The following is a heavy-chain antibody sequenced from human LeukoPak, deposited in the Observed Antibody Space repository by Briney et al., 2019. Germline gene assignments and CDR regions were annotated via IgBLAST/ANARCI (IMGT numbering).Heavy chain of an antibody. CDR3: ASNQHYYDSSRGTNWFDP. CDR2: IIPIFGTA. D-gene: IGHD3-22*01. J-gene: IGHJ5*02. V-gene: IGHV1-69*13. CDR1: GGTFSSYA. Sequence: SVKVSCKASGGTFSSYAISWVRQVPGQGLEWMGGIIPIFGTANYAQKFQGRVTITADESTSTAYMELSSLRSEDTAVYYCASNQHYYDSSRGTNWFDPWGQGTLVTVSS.